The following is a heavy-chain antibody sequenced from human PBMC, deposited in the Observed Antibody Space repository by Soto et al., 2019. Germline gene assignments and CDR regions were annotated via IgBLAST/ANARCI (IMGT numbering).Heavy chain of an antibody. CDR1: GFTFSDYW. J-gene: IGHJ3*01. V-gene: IGHV3-74*01. CDR2: IKFDGSSA. Sequence: VQLVESGGGLVQPGGSLRLSCAASGFTFSDYWIHWVRQAPGKGLVWVSRIKFDGSSANYADSVKGRFTISRDNARDTVYLQMNSLRAEDMAVYYCARGVRGHYGFDVWGQGTMVTVSS. D-gene: IGHD3-10*01. CDR3: ARGVRGHYGFDV.